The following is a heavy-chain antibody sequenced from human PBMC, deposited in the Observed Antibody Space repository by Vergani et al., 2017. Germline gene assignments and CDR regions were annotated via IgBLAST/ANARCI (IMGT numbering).Heavy chain of an antibody. CDR1: GGPISSYY. D-gene: IGHD2-2*01. CDR3: ARSSSRYRLLP. J-gene: IGHJ5*02. Sequence: QVQLQESGPGLVKPSETLSLTCTVSGGPISSYYWSWIRQPPWKGLEWIGYIYYSGSTNYNPSLKSRGTISVDTSKNQFSLKLSSVTAADTAVYYCARSSSRYRLLPWGQGTLVTVSS. CDR2: IYYSGST. V-gene: IGHV4-59*01.